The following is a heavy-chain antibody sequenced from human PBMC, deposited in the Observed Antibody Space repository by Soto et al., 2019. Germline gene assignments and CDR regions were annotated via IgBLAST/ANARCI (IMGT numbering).Heavy chain of an antibody. J-gene: IGHJ4*02. V-gene: IGHV1-18*01. CDR3: ARALYRSGTYYSFDN. Sequence: QVPLVQSGAEVKKPGASVTVSCKTSGYTPTNYDIGWVRQAPGQGLEWMGWISAYNGNTNSAQKLQGRLTMTTDTATRTAYRELRSLRSDDTAVYYCARALYRSGTYYSFDNGGQLTLVTVSS. CDR1: GYTPTNYD. CDR2: ISAYNGNT. D-gene: IGHD1-26*01.